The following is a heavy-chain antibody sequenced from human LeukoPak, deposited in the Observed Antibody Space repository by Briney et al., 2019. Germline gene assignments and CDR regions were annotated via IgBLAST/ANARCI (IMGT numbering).Heavy chain of an antibody. Sequence: PSETLSLTCTVSGGSISSSSYYWGWIRQPPGKGLEWIGSIYYSRSTYYNPSLKSRVTISVDTSKNQFSLKLSSVTAADTAVYYCARPSDTVTHPFDYWGQGTLVTVSA. V-gene: IGHV4-39*01. J-gene: IGHJ4*02. CDR3: ARPSDTVTHPFDY. D-gene: IGHD4-17*01. CDR1: GGSISSSSYY. CDR2: IYYSRST.